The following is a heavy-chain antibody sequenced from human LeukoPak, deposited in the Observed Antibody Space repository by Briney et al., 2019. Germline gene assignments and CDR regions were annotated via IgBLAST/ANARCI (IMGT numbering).Heavy chain of an antibody. V-gene: IGHV1-8*01. CDR1: GYTFTNND. J-gene: IGHJ4*02. CDR2: VSPDSGDT. D-gene: IGHD6-19*01. CDR3: TRGRAAGD. Sequence: ASVKVSCKASGYTFTNNDINWVRQATGQGIEWMGWVSPDSGDTGYAPNFRGRVTMTTDTSINTAYMELTSLTSEDTAIYYCTRGRAAGDWGQGTLVTVSS.